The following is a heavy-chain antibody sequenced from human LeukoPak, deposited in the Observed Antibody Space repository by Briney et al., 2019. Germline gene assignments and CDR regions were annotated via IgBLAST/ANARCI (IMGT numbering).Heavy chain of an antibody. V-gene: IGHV4-4*02. D-gene: IGHD6-13*01. CDR3: ARARRGPRYSSSWSFDY. Sequence: SETLSLTCAVSGGSISSSNWWSWVRQPPGKGLEWIGEIYHSGSTNYNPSLKSRVTISVDKSKNQFSLKLSSVTAADTAVYYCARARRGPRYSSSWSFDYWGQGTLVTVSS. CDR2: IYHSGST. J-gene: IGHJ4*02. CDR1: GGSISSSNW.